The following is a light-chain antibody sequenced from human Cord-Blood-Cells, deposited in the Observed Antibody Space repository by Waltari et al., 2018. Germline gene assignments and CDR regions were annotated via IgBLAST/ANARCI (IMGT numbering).Light chain of an antibody. CDR3: QTWGTGIHWV. Sequence: QLVLTHSPSASASLAASVTLTCTPSRGTTSDAIAWHQQQPEKGPRYLMKLNSDGSHSKGDGIPDRFSGSSSGAERYLTISSLQSEDEADYYCQTWGTGIHWVFGGGTKLTVL. V-gene: IGLV4-69*01. CDR1: RGTTSDA. J-gene: IGLJ3*02. CDR2: LNSDGSH.